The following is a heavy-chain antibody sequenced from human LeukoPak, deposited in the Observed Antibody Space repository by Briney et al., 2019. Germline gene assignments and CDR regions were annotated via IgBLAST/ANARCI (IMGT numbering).Heavy chain of an antibody. J-gene: IGHJ4*02. D-gene: IGHD3-10*01. CDR1: GGSITSSY. CDR3: ARSRITMVRGVIEDY. V-gene: IGHV4-59*12. CDR2: IYYSGST. Sequence: SETLSLTCTVSGGSITSSYWSWIRKPPGKGLEWIGYIYYSGSTNYNPSLKSRVTISIDTSKNQFSLKLSSVTAADTAVYYCARSRITMVRGVIEDYWGQGTLVTVSS.